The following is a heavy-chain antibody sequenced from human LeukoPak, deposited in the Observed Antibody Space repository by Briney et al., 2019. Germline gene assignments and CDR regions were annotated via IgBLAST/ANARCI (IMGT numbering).Heavy chain of an antibody. CDR2: IIPIFGTA. J-gene: IGHJ4*02. D-gene: IGHD3-3*01. CDR3: VRGGALYYDFWD. CDR1: GGTFSSYA. V-gene: IGHV1-69*05. Sequence: SVKVSCKASGGTFSSYAISWVRQAPGQGLEWMGGIIPIFGTANYAQKFQGRVTITTDESTSTAYMELSSLRSEDTAVYYCVRGGALYYDFWDWGQGTLVTVSS.